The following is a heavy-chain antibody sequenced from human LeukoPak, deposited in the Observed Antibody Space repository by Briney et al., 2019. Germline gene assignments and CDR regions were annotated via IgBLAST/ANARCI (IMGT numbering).Heavy chain of an antibody. D-gene: IGHD6-6*01. CDR2: ISSDGGNK. CDR1: GLSFSDYA. J-gene: IGHJ5*01. CDR3: ARDNDPDYSSSPGWFDS. V-gene: IGHV3-30-3*01. Sequence: GGSLRLSCAAPGLSFSDYAMNWVRRAPGKGLEWVAVISSDGGNKFYADSVKGRFTVSRDNSRNTLYLQMNSLTVEDTAVYYCARDNDPDYSSSPGWFDSWGQGTLVTVYS.